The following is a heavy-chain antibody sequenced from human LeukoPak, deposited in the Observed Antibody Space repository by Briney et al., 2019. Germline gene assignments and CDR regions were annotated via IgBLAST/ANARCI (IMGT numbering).Heavy chain of an antibody. Sequence: SETLSLTCTVPGGSISSYYWSWLRQPPGKGLEGIGYIYYSGSTNYNPSLKSRVTISVDTSKNQFSLKLSSVTAADTAVYYCARAGGYCSSTSCYGDYYYYYYMDVWGKGTTVTVSS. J-gene: IGHJ6*03. CDR1: GGSISSYY. CDR2: IYYSGST. D-gene: IGHD2-2*01. CDR3: ARAGGYCSSTSCYGDYYYYYYMDV. V-gene: IGHV4-59*01.